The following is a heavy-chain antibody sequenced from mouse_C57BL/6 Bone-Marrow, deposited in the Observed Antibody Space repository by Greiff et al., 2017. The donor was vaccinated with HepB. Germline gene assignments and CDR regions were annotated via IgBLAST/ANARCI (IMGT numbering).Heavy chain of an antibody. CDR3: AGLYYGNLAWFAY. J-gene: IGHJ3*01. V-gene: IGHV1-63*01. Sequence: VQLQQSGAELVRPGTSVKMSCKASGYTFTNYWIGWAKQRPGHGLEWIGDIYPGGGYTNYNEKFKGKATFTADTSSNTAYMQLSSLTTEDSAIYYCAGLYYGNLAWFAYWGQGTLVTVSA. D-gene: IGHD2-1*01. CDR2: IYPGGGYT. CDR1: GYTFTNYW.